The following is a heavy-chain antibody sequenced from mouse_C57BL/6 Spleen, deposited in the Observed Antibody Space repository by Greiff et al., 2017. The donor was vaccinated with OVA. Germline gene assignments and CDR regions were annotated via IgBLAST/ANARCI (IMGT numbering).Heavy chain of an antibody. J-gene: IGHJ4*01. CDR1: GYTFTDYN. V-gene: IGHV1-22*01. CDR2: INPNNGGT. Sequence: DVQLQESGHELVKPGASVKMSCKASGYTFTDYNMHWVKQSHGKSLEWIGYINPNNGGTSYNQKFKGKATLTVNKSSSTAYMELRSLTSEDSAVYYCARTNCGSSYDYAMDYWGQGTSVTVSS. CDR3: ARTNCGSSYDYAMDY. D-gene: IGHD1-1*01.